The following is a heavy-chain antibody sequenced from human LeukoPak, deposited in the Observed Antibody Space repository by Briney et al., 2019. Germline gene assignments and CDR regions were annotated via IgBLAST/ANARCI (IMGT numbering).Heavy chain of an antibody. CDR1: GGSISSSSYY. CDR3: ARHGGDSSGYSIDAFDI. CDR2: IYYSGST. D-gene: IGHD3-22*01. V-gene: IGHV4-39*01. Sequence: SETLSLTCTVSGGSISSSSYYWGWIRQPPGKGLEWIGSIYYSGSTYYNPSLKSRVTISVDTSKNQFSLKLSSVTAADTAVHYCARHGGDSSGYSIDAFDIWGQGTMVTVSS. J-gene: IGHJ3*02.